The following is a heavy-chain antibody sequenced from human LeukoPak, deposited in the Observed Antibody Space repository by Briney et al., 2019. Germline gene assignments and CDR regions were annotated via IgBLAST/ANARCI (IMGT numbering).Heavy chain of an antibody. V-gene: IGHV4-34*01. CDR3: ASGFFASGYYYGMDV. Sequence: SETLSLTCAVYGGSFSGYYWSWIRQPPGKGLEWIGEINHSGSTNYNPSLKSRVTISVDTSKSQFSLKLSSVTAADTAVYYCASGFFASGYYYGMDVWGQGTTVTVSS. CDR1: GGSFSGYY. D-gene: IGHD3-3*01. J-gene: IGHJ6*02. CDR2: INHSGST.